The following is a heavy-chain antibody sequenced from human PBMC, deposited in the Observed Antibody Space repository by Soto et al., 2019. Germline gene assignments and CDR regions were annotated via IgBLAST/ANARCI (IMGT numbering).Heavy chain of an antibody. CDR1: GFTFSSYA. J-gene: IGHJ4*02. Sequence: EVQLLESGGGLVQPGGSLRLSCAASGFTFSSYATWWVRQAPVKGLEWVSAISGSGGSTYYADSVKGRFTISRDNSKNTLYLQMNSLRAEDTAVYYCARRGSGSYYDYWGQGTLVTVSS. CDR2: ISGSGGST. V-gene: IGHV3-23*01. CDR3: ARRGSGSYYDY. D-gene: IGHD1-26*01.